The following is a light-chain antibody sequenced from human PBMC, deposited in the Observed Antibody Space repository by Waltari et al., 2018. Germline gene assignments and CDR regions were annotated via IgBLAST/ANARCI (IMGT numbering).Light chain of an antibody. Sequence: QSALTQPASVSGSPGQWITISCTGTSSDVGFYNYVSWYQQHPGKAPKRLIYDVSGRPSGVSNRFSGSKSGNTASLTISGLQAEDEADYYCNSYAGSSSWVFGGGTKLTVL. J-gene: IGLJ3*02. CDR3: NSYAGSSSWV. CDR1: SSDVGFYNY. CDR2: DVS. V-gene: IGLV2-14*01.